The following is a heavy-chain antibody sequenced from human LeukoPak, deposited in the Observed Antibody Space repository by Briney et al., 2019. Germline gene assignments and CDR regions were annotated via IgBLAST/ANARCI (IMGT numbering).Heavy chain of an antibody. CDR3: AKGDSTYYDFWSGYYPFDY. D-gene: IGHD3-3*01. Sequence: TGGSLRLSCAASGFTFSSYGMHWARQAPGKGLEWVAVISYDGSNRYYADSVKGRFTISRDNSKNTLYLQMNSLRAEDTAVYYCAKGDSTYYDFWSGYYPFDYWGQGTLVTVSS. CDR2: ISYDGSNR. J-gene: IGHJ4*02. CDR1: GFTFSSYG. V-gene: IGHV3-30*18.